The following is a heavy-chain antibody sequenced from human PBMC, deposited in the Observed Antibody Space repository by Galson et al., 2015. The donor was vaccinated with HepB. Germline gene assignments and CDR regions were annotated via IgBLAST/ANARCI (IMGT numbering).Heavy chain of an antibody. CDR2: ISYDGSNK. D-gene: IGHD3-3*01. Sequence: SLRLSCAASGFTFKSYAMHWVRQAPGKGLECVAVISYDGSNKYHTDSVKGRFTISRDNSKNTLYLQMNSLKSEDTAVYYCARDFAVFGVAIGYYMDVWGKGTTVTVSS. J-gene: IGHJ6*03. CDR1: GFTFKSYA. CDR3: ARDFAVFGVAIGYYMDV. V-gene: IGHV3-30-3*01.